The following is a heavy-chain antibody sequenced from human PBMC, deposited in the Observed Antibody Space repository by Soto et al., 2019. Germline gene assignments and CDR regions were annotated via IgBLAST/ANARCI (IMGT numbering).Heavy chain of an antibody. V-gene: IGHV1-8*01. D-gene: IGHD3-22*01. CDR2: MNPNSGNT. J-gene: IGHJ4*02. CDR1: GYTFTSYD. Sequence: QVQLVQSGAEVKKPGASVKVSCKASGYTFTSYDINWVRQATGQGLEWMGWMNPNSGNTGYAQKFQGRVPMTSNTSIITAYMELSSLRSEDTAVYYCARVGYYYDSSGYYLSFDYWGQGTLVTVSS. CDR3: ARVGYYYDSSGYYLSFDY.